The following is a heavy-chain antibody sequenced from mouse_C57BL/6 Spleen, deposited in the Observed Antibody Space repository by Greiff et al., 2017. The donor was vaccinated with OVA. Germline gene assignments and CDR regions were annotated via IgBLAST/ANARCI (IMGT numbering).Heavy chain of an antibody. CDR2: IDPETGGT. CDR3: TRSVRPFDY. Sequence: QVQLQQSGAELVRPGASVTLSCKASGYTFTDYEMHWVKQTPVHGLEWIGAIDPETGGTAYNQKFKGKAILTADKSSSTAYMELRSLTSEDSAVYYCTRSVRPFDYWGQGTTLTVSS. D-gene: IGHD2-14*01. J-gene: IGHJ2*01. V-gene: IGHV1-15*01. CDR1: GYTFTDYE.